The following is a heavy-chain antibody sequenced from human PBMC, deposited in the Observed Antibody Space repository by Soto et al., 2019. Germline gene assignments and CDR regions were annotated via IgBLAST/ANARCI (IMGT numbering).Heavy chain of an antibody. D-gene: IGHD3-10*01. J-gene: IGHJ5*01. CDR1: VFNFSMYE. CDR3: ARYGTRGDW. V-gene: IGHV3-48*03. CDR2: ISSSGLTT. Sequence: PGWSLRLSCQSSVFNFSMYEMLWVRKAPGKGLEWVSYISSSGLTTYYADFAEGRFTISRDNAKDSLYLHVNSLRAGDTAVYYCARYGTRGDWWGLGTQVTVSS.